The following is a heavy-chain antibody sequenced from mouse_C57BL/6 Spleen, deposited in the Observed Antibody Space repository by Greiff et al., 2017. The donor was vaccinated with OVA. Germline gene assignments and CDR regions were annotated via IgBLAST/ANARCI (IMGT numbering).Heavy chain of an antibody. Sequence: EVKLQESGGDLVKPGGSLKLSCAASGFTFSSYGMSWVRQTPDKRLEWVATISSGGSYTYYPDSVKGRFTISRDNAKNTLYLQMSSLKSEDTAMYYCARFITTVVAHIVYWGQGTTLTVSS. CDR3: ARFITTVVAHIVY. V-gene: IGHV5-6*01. CDR2: ISSGGSYT. D-gene: IGHD1-1*01. CDR1: GFTFSSYG. J-gene: IGHJ2*01.